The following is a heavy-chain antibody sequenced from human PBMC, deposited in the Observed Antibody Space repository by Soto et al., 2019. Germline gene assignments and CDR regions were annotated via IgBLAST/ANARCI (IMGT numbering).Heavy chain of an antibody. Sequence: QVQLVESGGGVVQPGRSLRLSCAAFGFTFSSHALHWVRQAPGMGLEWVAIIWYDGSYKYYVDSVKGRFIISRDNSENTLYLQMNSLRAEDTAVYYCARGYGSGWYADYWGQGTLVTVSS. CDR1: GFTFSSHA. D-gene: IGHD6-19*01. CDR2: IWYDGSYK. V-gene: IGHV3-33*01. J-gene: IGHJ4*02. CDR3: ARGYGSGWYADY.